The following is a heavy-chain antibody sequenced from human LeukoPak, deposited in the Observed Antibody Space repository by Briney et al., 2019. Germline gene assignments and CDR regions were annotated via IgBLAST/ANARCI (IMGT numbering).Heavy chain of an antibody. V-gene: IGHV3-21*01. CDR3: ASSPAVAGTG. Sequence: KPGGSLRLSCAASGFTFSSYSMNWVRQAPGKGLEWVSSISSGSSYIYYADSVKGRFTISRDNAKNSLYLQMNSLRAEDTAVYYCASSPAVAGTGRGQGTLVTVSS. D-gene: IGHD6-19*01. CDR1: GFTFSSYS. J-gene: IGHJ4*02. CDR2: ISSGSSYI.